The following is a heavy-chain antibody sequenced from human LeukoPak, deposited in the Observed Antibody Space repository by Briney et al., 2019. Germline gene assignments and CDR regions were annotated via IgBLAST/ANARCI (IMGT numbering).Heavy chain of an antibody. D-gene: IGHD3-16*01. CDR1: GFTFSSYW. CDR3: ARGGGLDV. V-gene: IGHV3-7*03. J-gene: IGHJ6*02. CDR2: INHNGNVN. Sequence: GSLRLSCAASGFTFSSYWMNWARQAPGKGLEWVASINHNGNVNYYVDSVKGRFTISRDNAKNSLYLQMSNLRAEDTAVYFCARGGGLDVWGQGATVTVSS.